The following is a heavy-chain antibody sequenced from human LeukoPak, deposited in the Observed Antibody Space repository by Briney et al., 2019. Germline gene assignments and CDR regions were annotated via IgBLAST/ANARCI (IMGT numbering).Heavy chain of an antibody. D-gene: IGHD6-13*01. CDR2: IYYSGST. CDR3: ARDGDSSSWYKDAFDI. J-gene: IGHJ3*02. V-gene: IGHV4-59*01. Sequence: SETLSLTCTVSGGSIRSYYWSWIRQPPGKGLEWIGYIYYSGSTNYNPSLKSRVTISVDTSKNQFSLKLSSVTAADTAVYYCARDGDSSSWYKDAFDIWGQGTMVTVSS. CDR1: GGSIRSYY.